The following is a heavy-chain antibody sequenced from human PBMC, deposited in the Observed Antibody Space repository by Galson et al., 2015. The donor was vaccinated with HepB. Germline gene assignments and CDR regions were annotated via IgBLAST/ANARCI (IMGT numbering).Heavy chain of an antibody. CDR1: GGTFSSYA. CDR3: ARLVVVPAARGVGYYYGMDV. V-gene: IGHV1-69*06. Sequence: SVKVSCKASGGTFSSYAISWVRQAPGQGLEWMGGIIPIFGTANYAQKFQGRVTITADKSTSTAYMELSSLRSEDTAVYYCARLVVVPAARGVGYYYGMDVWGQGTTVTVSS. J-gene: IGHJ6*02. D-gene: IGHD2-2*01. CDR2: IIPIFGTA.